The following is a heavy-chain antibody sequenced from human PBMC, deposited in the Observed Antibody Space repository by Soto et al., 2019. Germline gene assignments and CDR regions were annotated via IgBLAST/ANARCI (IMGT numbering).Heavy chain of an antibody. CDR1: GFTVSTYA. V-gene: IGHV3-30-3*01. CDR2: ISYDGSNT. Sequence: QVQLVESGGGVVQPGRSLRLSCAASGFTVSTYAMHWVRQAPGKGLQWVAVISYDGSNTYYADSVKGRFTISRDNSNNTLYLQMNSLRTEDTAVDYCARDWGSNWDTSARWDCWGQGTLVTVSS. D-gene: IGHD3-22*01. CDR3: ARDWGSNWDTSARWDC. J-gene: IGHJ4*02.